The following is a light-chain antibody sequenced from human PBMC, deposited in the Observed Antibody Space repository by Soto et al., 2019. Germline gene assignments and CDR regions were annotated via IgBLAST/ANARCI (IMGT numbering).Light chain of an antibody. V-gene: IGLV1-47*01. CDR1: SSNIGTNY. CDR2: SND. J-gene: IGLJ2*01. CDR3: AAWDDSLSGPL. Sequence: QSVLTQSPSASGTPGQRVTISCSGTSSNIGTNYVYWYQQLPGTAPKVLIYSNDKRPSGVPDRSSGSKSGTSASLAISGLRSEDEADYYCAAWDDSLSGPLFGGGTKVTVL.